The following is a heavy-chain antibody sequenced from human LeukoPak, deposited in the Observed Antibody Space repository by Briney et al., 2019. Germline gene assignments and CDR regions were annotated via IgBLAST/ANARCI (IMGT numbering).Heavy chain of an antibody. V-gene: IGHV3-33*08. CDR2: IYYDGSNI. CDR3: ARDWKTNSFDY. J-gene: IGHJ4*02. D-gene: IGHD1-1*01. CDR1: EIIFGDYV. Sequence: GGSLRLSCTSSEIIFGDYVMNWVRQAPGKGLEWVAFIYYDGSNIYYADYVKGRFTISRDISKNTLYLQMDSLRAEDTAIYYCARDWKTNSFDYWGQGTLVTVSS.